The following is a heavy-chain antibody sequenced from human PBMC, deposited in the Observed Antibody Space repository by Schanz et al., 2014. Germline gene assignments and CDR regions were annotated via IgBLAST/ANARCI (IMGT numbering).Heavy chain of an antibody. Sequence: QVQLQESGPGLVKPSQTLSLTCTVSGGSVSSGGDYWSWIRQHPGKGLEWIGFISYSGSTYYNPSLKSRVTISVDTSKNQFSLNLSSATAADTAVYYCARDTSYGMDVWGQGTTVTVSS. V-gene: IGHV4-31*03. CDR3: ARDTSYGMDV. CDR2: ISYSGST. CDR1: GGSVSSGGDY. J-gene: IGHJ6*02.